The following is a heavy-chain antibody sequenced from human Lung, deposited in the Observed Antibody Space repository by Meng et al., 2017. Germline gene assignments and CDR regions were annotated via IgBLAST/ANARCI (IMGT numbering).Heavy chain of an antibody. J-gene: IGHJ4*02. CDR1: VYIFTRYG. V-gene: IGHV1-18*01. CDR3: ARAEEEYCSGGSCPNFDF. CDR2: ISGYNGNT. D-gene: IGHD2-15*01. Sequence: QVQLVQSGGEVKKPGAAGKVACKASVYIFTRYGITWVRQAPGQGLEWMGWISGYNGNTNYAQKLQGRVTMTTDTSTSTAYMELRSLRSDDTAVYYCARAEEEYCSGGSCPNFDFWGQGTLVTVSS.